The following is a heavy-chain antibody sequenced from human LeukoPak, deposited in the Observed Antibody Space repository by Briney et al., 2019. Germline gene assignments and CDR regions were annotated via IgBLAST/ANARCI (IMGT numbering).Heavy chain of an antibody. CDR2: IYYSGST. CDR1: GGSISSSSYY. Sequence: KSSETLSLTCTVSGGSISSSSYYWGWIRQPPGKGLEWIGSIYYSGSTYYNPSLKSRVTISVDTSKNQFSLKLSSVTAADTAVYYCARAPRWFGETRPDAFDIWGQGTMVTVSS. D-gene: IGHD3-10*01. V-gene: IGHV4-39*07. J-gene: IGHJ3*02. CDR3: ARAPRWFGETRPDAFDI.